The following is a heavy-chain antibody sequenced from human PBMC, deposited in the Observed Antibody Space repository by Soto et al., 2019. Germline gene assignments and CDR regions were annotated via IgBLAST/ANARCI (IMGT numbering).Heavy chain of an antibody. D-gene: IGHD6-6*01. J-gene: IGHJ6*02. CDR2: ISGSINTI. CDR3: AREGMAAPSGGLDV. V-gene: IGHV3-11*01. CDR1: GFPFSDYY. Sequence: VGSLRLSCAASGFPFSDYYMHWLRQAPEKGLEWLSFISGSINTIYYADAVRGRFTISRDNAKNSLYLQMNNLRPDDTAVYYCAREGMAAPSGGLDVWGHGTTVTVSS.